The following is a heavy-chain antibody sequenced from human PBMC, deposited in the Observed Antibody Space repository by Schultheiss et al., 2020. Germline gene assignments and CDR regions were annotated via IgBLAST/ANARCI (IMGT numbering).Heavy chain of an antibody. CDR1: GFTFSSYW. CDR2: ISSSSSYI. J-gene: IGHJ5*02. D-gene: IGHD6-19*01. Sequence: GESLKISCAASGFTFSSYWMHWVRQAPGKGLEWVSSISSSSSYIYYADSVKGRFTISRDNAKNSLYLQMNSLRAEDTAVYYCASQHASIAVAGTLYDWFDPWGQGTLVTVSS. V-gene: IGHV3-21*01. CDR3: ASQHASIAVAGTLYDWFDP.